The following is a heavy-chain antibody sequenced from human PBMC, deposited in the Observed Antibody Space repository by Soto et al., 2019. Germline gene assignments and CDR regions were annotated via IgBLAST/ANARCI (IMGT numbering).Heavy chain of an antibody. CDR3: AKGPRDSSGWYSGPFDH. V-gene: IGHV3-30*18. CDR2: ISNDGSNK. CDR1: GFTFSSYG. Sequence: QVQLVESGGGVFQPGRSLRLSCAASGFTFSSYGMHWVRHAPGKGLEWVAVISNDGSNKYYVDSVKGRFTISRDNSKNTLYLQMNSPRAEDTAVYYCAKGPRDSSGWYSGPFDHWAQGTLVTVSS. D-gene: IGHD6-19*01. J-gene: IGHJ4*02.